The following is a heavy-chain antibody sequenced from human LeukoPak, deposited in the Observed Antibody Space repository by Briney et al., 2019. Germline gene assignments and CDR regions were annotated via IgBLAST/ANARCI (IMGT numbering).Heavy chain of an antibody. V-gene: IGHV3-66*01. J-gene: IGHJ4*02. CDR2: IYSGGAT. D-gene: IGHD3-10*01. CDR3: AKDQYYGSGSYYNLRGSLPIY. Sequence: GGSLRLSCAASGFTVSSNFMNWDRQAPGKGLEWVSLIYSGGATYYAASVKGRFTISRDNSKNTLYLQMNSLRAEDTAVYYCAKDQYYGSGSYYNLRGSLPIYWGQGTLVTVSS. CDR1: GFTVSSNF.